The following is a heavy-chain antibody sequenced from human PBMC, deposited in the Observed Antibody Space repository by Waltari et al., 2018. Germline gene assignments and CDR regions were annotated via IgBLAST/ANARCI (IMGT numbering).Heavy chain of an antibody. J-gene: IGHJ3*02. CDR1: GYSFTSYW. V-gene: IGHV5-51*01. CDR2: IFLCDSDT. Sequence: EVQLVQSGAEVKKPGESLKISCKGSGYSFTSYWIGWVRQMPGKGLEWCGVIFLCDSDTIYSPSFRGHVTISADKSISIAYLQWSSLKASDTALYYCARPRSNYYDGAVAFDIWGQGTMVTVSS. D-gene: IGHD3-22*01. CDR3: ARPRSNYYDGAVAFDI.